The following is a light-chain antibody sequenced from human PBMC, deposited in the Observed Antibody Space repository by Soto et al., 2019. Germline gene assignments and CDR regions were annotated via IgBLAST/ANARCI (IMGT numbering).Light chain of an antibody. CDR1: QSVSINY. CDR2: GIS. CDR3: QQYGSSPST. Sequence: ENVLTQSPGTLSLSPGERATLSCRASQSVSINYLAWYQQKPGQAPRVLIYGISRRATGIPDRFRGSGSRTDFTLTICRLEPEDFAVYYCQQYGSSPSTFGQGTRLEIK. V-gene: IGKV3-20*01. J-gene: IGKJ5*01.